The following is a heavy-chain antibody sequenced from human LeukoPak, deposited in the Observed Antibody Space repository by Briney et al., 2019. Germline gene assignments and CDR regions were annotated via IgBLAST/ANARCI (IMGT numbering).Heavy chain of an antibody. CDR1: GFTFSDYD. Sequence: GGSLRLSCAVSGFTFSDYDMSWVRQAPGKGLEWVSAISGSGGSTYYADSVKGRFTISRDNSKNTLYLQMNSLRAEDSAVYYCAKKTRWSNYYCYYMDVWGKGTTVTVSS. J-gene: IGHJ6*03. D-gene: IGHD4-23*01. CDR3: AKKTRWSNYYCYYMDV. V-gene: IGHV3-23*01. CDR2: ISGSGGST.